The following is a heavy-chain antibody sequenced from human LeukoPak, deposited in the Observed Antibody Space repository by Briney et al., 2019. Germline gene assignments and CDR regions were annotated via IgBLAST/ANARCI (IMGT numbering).Heavy chain of an antibody. V-gene: IGHV4-4*07. CDR3: ARVRPEDFWSGPWGAFDI. J-gene: IGHJ3*02. CDR2: IYTSGST. Sequence: PSETLSLTCTVSGGSISSYYWSWIRQPAGKGLEWIGRIYTSGSTNYNPSLKSRVTMSVDTSKNQFSLKLSSVTAADTAVYYCARVRPEDFWSGPWGAFDIWGQGTMVTVSS. D-gene: IGHD3-3*01. CDR1: GGSISSYY.